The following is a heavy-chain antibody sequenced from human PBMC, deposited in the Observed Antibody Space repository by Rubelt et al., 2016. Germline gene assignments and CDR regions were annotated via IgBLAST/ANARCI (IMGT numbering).Heavy chain of an antibody. Sequence: QVQLVQSGAEVKKPGASVKVSCKASGYTFTSYGISWVRQAPGQGLEWMGWISAYNGNTNYAQELQGRVTMTTDTSTSTAYMELRSLRSDDTAVYYCARDLPPFRRYNWNFPLDYWGQGTLVTVSS. CDR1: GYTFTSYG. D-gene: IGHD1-7*01. CDR2: ISAYNGNT. CDR3: ARDLPPFRRYNWNFPLDY. J-gene: IGHJ4*02. V-gene: IGHV1-18*01.